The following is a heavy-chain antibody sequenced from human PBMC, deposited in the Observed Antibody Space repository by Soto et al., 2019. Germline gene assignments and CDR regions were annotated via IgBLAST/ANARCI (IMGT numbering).Heavy chain of an antibody. CDR1: GITFDRFG. J-gene: IGHJ5*02. D-gene: IGHD2-21*01. V-gene: IGHV3-30*18. Sequence: QVHLVESGGGVVQPGRSLRLSCAAAGITFDRFGMHWVRQAPGKGLEWLAGTSHTGSNKYYGDSVKGRFTISRDNSKKTLYLQMDSLRGDDTAVYYCAKDFVTAPLPWGQGTLVTVSS. CDR2: TSHTGSNK. CDR3: AKDFVTAPLP.